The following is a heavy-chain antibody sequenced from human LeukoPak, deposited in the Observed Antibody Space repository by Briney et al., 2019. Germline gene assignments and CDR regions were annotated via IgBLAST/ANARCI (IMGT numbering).Heavy chain of an antibody. J-gene: IGHJ4*02. Sequence: GRSLRLSCAASGFTFSSYAMHWVRQAPGKGLEWVAVISYDGSNKYYADSVKGRFTISRDNSKNTLYLQMNSLRAEDTAVHYCARESIGHGDYVENFDYWGQGTLVTVSS. CDR1: GFTFSSYA. CDR3: ARESIGHGDYVENFDY. D-gene: IGHD4-17*01. V-gene: IGHV3-30-3*01. CDR2: ISYDGSNK.